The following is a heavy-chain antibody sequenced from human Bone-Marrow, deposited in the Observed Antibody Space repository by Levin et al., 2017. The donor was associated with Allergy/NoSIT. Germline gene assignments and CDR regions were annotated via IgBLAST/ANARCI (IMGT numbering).Heavy chain of an antibody. D-gene: IGHD5-12*01. CDR3: ARDRGYSGYDSPDHYYYYYGMDV. J-gene: IGHJ6*02. Sequence: ASETLSLTCTVSGGSGSYYWSWIRQPPGKGLEWIGYIHDSGNTKYNPSLKSRVTISVDTSKKQFSLKLSSVTAADTAVYYCARDRGYSGYDSPDHYYYYYGMDVWGQGTTVTVSS. CDR2: IHDSGNT. CDR1: GGSGSYY. V-gene: IGHV4-59*02.